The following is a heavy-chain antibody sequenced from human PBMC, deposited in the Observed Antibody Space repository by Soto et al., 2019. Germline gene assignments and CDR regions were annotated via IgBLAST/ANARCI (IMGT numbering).Heavy chain of an antibody. Sequence: ASVKVSCKATGYTFTYYHVHWVRQAPGQGLEWMGSINPNGVCTTYAQKFQGRVTITRDTSTSTVYMEVSGLRSDDTALYYCARVAYSYVLLFYLDVWGQGTLVPVSP. V-gene: IGHV1-46*01. CDR1: GYTFTYYH. CDR2: INPNGVCT. CDR3: ARVAYSYVLLFYLDV. J-gene: IGHJ4*02. D-gene: IGHD5-18*01.